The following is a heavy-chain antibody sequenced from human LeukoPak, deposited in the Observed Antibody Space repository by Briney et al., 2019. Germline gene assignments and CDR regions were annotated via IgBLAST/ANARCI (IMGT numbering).Heavy chain of an antibody. V-gene: IGHV3-33*07. CDR3: ARDSRGGWSGYFDL. CDR2: IWHDGSAE. D-gene: IGHD6-19*01. Sequence: GGSLRLSCAASGFIFRNYGMYWVRQAPGKGLEWVAVIWHDGSAEFYADSVKGRFSISRDDSKNTVYLQMNSLRVEDTALYYCARDSRGGWSGYFDLWGQGIVVTVSP. J-gene: IGHJ4*02. CDR1: GFIFRNYG.